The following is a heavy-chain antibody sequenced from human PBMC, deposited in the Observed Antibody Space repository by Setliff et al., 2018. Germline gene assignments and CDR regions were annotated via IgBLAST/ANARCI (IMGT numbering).Heavy chain of an antibody. CDR1: GFTFSTYW. CDR2: IRYDGTNK. J-gene: IGHJ6*02. V-gene: IGHV3-30*02. Sequence: GGSLRLSCAASGFTFSTYWMGWVRQAPGKGLEWVTFIRYDGTNKYYADSVKGRFIISRDNSKNTLYLQMNSLRAEDTAVYYCAKAWGSAVAGTPPYYYYGMDVWGQGTTVTVSS. D-gene: IGHD6-19*01. CDR3: AKAWGSAVAGTPPYYYYGMDV.